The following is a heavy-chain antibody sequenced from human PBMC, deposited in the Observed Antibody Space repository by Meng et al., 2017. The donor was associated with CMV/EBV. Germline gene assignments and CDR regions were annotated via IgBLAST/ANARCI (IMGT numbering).Heavy chain of an antibody. CDR2: IYYSGST. Sequence: SETLSLTCTVSGGSISSYHWSWIRQPPGKGLEWIGYIYYSGSTNYNPSLKSRVTISVDTSKNQFSLKLSSVTAADTAVYYCASTMYSSSSIDYWGQGTLVTVSS. D-gene: IGHD6-6*01. CDR3: ASTMYSSSSIDY. V-gene: IGHV4-59*01. CDR1: GGSISSYH. J-gene: IGHJ4*02.